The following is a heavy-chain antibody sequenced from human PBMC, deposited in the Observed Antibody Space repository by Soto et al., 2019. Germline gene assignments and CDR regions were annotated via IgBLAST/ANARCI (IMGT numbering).Heavy chain of an antibody. J-gene: IGHJ5*02. D-gene: IGHD6-19*01. CDR3: AKSGSSGWYGWFDP. CDR1: GFSLRTSGVG. V-gene: IGHV2-5*01. Sequence: QITLKESGPTLVKPTQTLTLTCIFSGFSLRTSGVGVGWIRQPPGKALEWLGFIYWNDDNRYRPSLKSRLNITKDTSKNQVVLTMTNMDPVDTATYYCAKSGSSGWYGWFDPWGQGTLVTVSS. CDR2: IYWNDDN.